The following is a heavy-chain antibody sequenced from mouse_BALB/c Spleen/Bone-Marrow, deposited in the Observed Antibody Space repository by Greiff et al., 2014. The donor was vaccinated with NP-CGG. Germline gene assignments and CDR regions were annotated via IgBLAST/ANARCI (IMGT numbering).Heavy chain of an antibody. V-gene: IGHV1-18*01. CDR1: GYTFTEYT. D-gene: IGHD1-2*01. CDR3: AKDLLRLWYFDV. CDR2: VNPNNGGT. Sequence: EVKLQESGPELVKPGASVKISCKTSGYTFTEYTMHWVRQSHGKSLEWIGGVNPNNGGTSYNQKFKDKATLTVDKSSSTACMELRSLTSEDSAIYYCAKDLLRLWYFDVWGAGTTVTVSS. J-gene: IGHJ1*01.